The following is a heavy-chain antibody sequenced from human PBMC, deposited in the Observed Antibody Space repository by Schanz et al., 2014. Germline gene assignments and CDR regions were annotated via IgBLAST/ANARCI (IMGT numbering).Heavy chain of an antibody. CDR2: MSGSGSTA. V-gene: IGHV3-23*01. CDR3: SKDKQGSRSDDS. CDR1: GFTFSSYT. J-gene: IGHJ5*01. D-gene: IGHD2-15*01. Sequence: PGGSLRLSCSVSGFTFSSYTMHWVRQAPGKGLEWVSGMSGSGSTADYADSVKGRFIVSRDNSKNTLYLEMNRLRVDDTAVYYCSKDKQGSRSDDSWGQGTLVTVSS.